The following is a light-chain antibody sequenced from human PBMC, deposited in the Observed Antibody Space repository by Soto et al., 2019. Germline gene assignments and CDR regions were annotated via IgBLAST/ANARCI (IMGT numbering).Light chain of an antibody. J-gene: IGLJ1*01. CDR3: SSYAGSNNLV. V-gene: IGLV2-8*01. Sequence: QSVLSQPASVSGSTGQSITISCNGTSSDVGSYNLVSWYQQHPGKAPKLMIYEVSKRPSGVPDRFSGSKSGNTASLTVSGLQAEDEADYYCSSYAGSNNLVFGTGTKVTVL. CDR1: SSDVGSYNL. CDR2: EVS.